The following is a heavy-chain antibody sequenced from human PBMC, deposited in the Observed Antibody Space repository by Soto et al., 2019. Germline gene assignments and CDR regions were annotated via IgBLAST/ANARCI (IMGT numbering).Heavy chain of an antibody. J-gene: IGHJ6*02. D-gene: IGHD6-19*01. Sequence: ASVKLSCKASGYTFTSYGISWVRQAPGQGLEWMGWISAYNGNTNYAQKLQGRVTMTTDTSTSTAYMELRSLRSDDTAVYYCARDLAVAAFYYGMDVWGQGTTVTVSS. V-gene: IGHV1-18*01. CDR2: ISAYNGNT. CDR1: GYTFTSYG. CDR3: ARDLAVAAFYYGMDV.